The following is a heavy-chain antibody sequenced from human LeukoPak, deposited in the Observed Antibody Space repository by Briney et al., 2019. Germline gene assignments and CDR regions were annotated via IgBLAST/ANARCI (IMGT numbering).Heavy chain of an antibody. CDR3: AREKGQITSTGALRAFDI. J-gene: IGHJ3*02. CDR1: GGTFSNYA. Sequence: GASVKVSCKASGGTFSNYAISWVRQAPGQGLEWMGGIVPIFDTANYAQKFQGRVTITTDESTNTAYMEMSSLSSEDTAVYYCAREKGQITSTGALRAFDIWGQGTMVTVSS. D-gene: IGHD1-1*01. V-gene: IGHV1-69*05. CDR2: IVPIFDTA.